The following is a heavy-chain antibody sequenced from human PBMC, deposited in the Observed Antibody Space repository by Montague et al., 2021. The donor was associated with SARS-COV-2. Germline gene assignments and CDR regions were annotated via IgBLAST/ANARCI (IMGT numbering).Heavy chain of an antibody. CDR2: FYYAGGT. Sequence: SETLSFTCTVSGGSVSRISSHWGWIRQPPGKGLEYIGSFYYAGGTQYNPSLKSRVTISADTSNDQFSLKMNSVTAADTAVYFCARLYGSSFDYWGQGTLVTVSS. V-gene: IGHV4-39*01. CDR3: ARLYGSSFDY. D-gene: IGHD4-17*01. CDR1: GGSVSRISSH. J-gene: IGHJ4*02.